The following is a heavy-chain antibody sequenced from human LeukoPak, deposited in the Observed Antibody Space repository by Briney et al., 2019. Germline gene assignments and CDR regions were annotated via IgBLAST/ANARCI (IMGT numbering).Heavy chain of an antibody. CDR3: ARGGISAAGTFDP. CDR1: GFTFSDHY. J-gene: IGHJ5*02. Sequence: TGGSLRLSCAASGFTFSDHYMSWIRQAPGKGLEWVSYISTFSRYTSYADSVKGRFTISRDNAKNSLFLQMNSLRAEDTAVYYCARGGISAAGTFDPWSQGTMVTVSS. CDR2: ISTFSRYT. V-gene: IGHV3-11*06. D-gene: IGHD6-13*01.